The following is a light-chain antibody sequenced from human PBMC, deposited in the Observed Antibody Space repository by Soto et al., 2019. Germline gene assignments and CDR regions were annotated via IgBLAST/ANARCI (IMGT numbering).Light chain of an antibody. V-gene: IGKV1-5*01. J-gene: IGKJ5*01. CDR1: QRISNW. Sequence: IHMTQSPSPPSASIGDRVTITCLASQRISNWFAWYHQKPGKAPKLLMYDVSTLESGGPSRCSGGGAGAEYTLTISSLQQDDFATYYCQQYNSYSSTFGQGTRLEIK. CDR3: QQYNSYSST. CDR2: DVS.